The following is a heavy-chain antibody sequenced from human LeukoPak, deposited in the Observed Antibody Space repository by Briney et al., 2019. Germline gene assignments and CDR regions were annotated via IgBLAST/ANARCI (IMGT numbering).Heavy chain of an antibody. J-gene: IGHJ3*02. D-gene: IGHD4-23*01. Sequence: ASVKVSCKASGYTFISYGISWVRQAPGQGLEWMGWISSYSGNTNYAQKLQGRVTMTTDTSTNTAYMELRSLRSDDTAVYYCAKDTTVVTPDGFDIWGQGTMVTVSS. CDR2: ISSYSGNT. CDR3: AKDTTVVTPDGFDI. CDR1: GYTFISYG. V-gene: IGHV1-18*01.